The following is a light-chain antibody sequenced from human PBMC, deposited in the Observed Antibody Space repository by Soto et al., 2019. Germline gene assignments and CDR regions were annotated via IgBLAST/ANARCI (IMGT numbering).Light chain of an antibody. CDR1: SSNIGNNY. Sequence: QSVLTQPPSVSAAPGQKVTISCSGSSSNIGNNYVSWYQQLPGTAPKLLIYDNNKRPSGITDRFSGSKSGTSATLGITGLQTGDEADYYCGTCDSSLSVVVFGGGTKLTVL. CDR3: GTCDSSLSVVV. CDR2: DNN. V-gene: IGLV1-51*01. J-gene: IGLJ2*01.